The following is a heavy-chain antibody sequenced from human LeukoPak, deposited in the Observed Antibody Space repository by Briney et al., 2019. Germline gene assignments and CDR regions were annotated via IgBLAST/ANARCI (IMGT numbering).Heavy chain of an antibody. CDR3: ARLYGSRSYPYYYYGMDV. J-gene: IGHJ6*02. CDR2: ISAYNGNT. V-gene: IGHV1-18*01. D-gene: IGHD3-10*01. CDR1: GYTFTSYG. Sequence: GASVKVSCKASGYTFTSYGISWVRQAPGQGLEWMGWISAYNGNTNYAQKLQGRVTMTTDTSTSTAYMELRSLRSDDTAVYYCARLYGSRSYPYYYYGMDVWGQGTTVTVSS.